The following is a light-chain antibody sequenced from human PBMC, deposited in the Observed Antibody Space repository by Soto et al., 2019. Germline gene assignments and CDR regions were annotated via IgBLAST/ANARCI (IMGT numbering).Light chain of an antibody. V-gene: IGKV1-5*01. CDR3: QQYHGYSRT. Sequence: DIQMTQSPSTLSASVGDRVTITCWASQSISDSLAWYQQKPGKAPDLLISDVSSLERGVASRFSGSGSGTEFTLTISSMQPDDFATYYCQQYHGYSRTFGQGTKVEI. CDR2: DVS. CDR1: QSISDS. J-gene: IGKJ1*01.